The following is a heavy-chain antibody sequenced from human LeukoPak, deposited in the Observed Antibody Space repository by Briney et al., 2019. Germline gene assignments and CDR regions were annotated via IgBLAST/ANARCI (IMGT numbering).Heavy chain of an antibody. Sequence: SETLSLTCTVSGASITSYFWTWIRQPPGKGLEWIGYIDNSGRTNYEPPLKSRVTISLGTSKIHFPLKLNSVTAADTAVYYCARGTWGYAFEIWGQGTLVTVSS. CDR1: GASITSYF. D-gene: IGHD3-16*01. CDR3: ARGTWGYAFEI. V-gene: IGHV4-59*01. CDR2: IDNSGRT. J-gene: IGHJ3*02.